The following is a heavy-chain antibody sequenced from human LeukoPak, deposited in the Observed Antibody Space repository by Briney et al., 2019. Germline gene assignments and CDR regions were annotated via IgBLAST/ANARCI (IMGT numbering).Heavy chain of an antibody. D-gene: IGHD6-13*01. J-gene: IGHJ4*02. CDR2: INGGGSIT. V-gene: IGHV3-74*01. CDR1: GFTFSSYW. CDR3: ARGSAGFDY. Sequence: PGGSLTLSCAASGFTFSSYWMHWVRQPPGKGLVWVSRINGGGSITSYAAPVKGRCTISRDNAKNTLYLQMNSLRAEDTAVYYCARGSAGFDYWGQGALVTVSS.